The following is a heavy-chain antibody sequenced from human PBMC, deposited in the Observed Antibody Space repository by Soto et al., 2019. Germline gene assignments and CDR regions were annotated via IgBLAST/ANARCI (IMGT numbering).Heavy chain of an antibody. CDR2: IYYSGST. D-gene: IGHD4-17*01. V-gene: IGHV4-59*01. Sequence: SETLSLTCTVSGGSISSYYWSWIRQPPGKGLEWIGYIYYSGSTNYNPSLKSRVTISVDTSKNQFSLKLSSVTAADTAVYYCARGFLDDYGDNYYMDVWGKGTTVTVSS. CDR3: ARGFLDDYGDNYYMDV. CDR1: GGSISSYY. J-gene: IGHJ6*03.